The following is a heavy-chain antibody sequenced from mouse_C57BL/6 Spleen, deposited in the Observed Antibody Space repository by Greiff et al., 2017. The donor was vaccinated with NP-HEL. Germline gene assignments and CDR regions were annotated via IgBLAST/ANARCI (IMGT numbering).Heavy chain of an antibody. D-gene: IGHD2-3*01. CDR1: GFTFSSYA. V-gene: IGHV5-9-1*02. Sequence: DVKLQESGEGLVKPGGSLKLSCAASGFTFSSYAMSWVRQTPEKRLEWVAYISSGGDYIYYADTVKGRFTISRDNARNTLYLQMSSLKSEDTAMYYCTRAQSSFGGYYEETHFDYWGQGTTLTVSS. CDR3: TRAQSSFGGYYEETHFDY. CDR2: ISSGGDYI. J-gene: IGHJ2*01.